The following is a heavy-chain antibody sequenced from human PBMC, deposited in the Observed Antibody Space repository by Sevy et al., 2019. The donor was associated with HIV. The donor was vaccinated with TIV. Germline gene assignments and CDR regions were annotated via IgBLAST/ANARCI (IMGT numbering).Heavy chain of an antibody. J-gene: IGHJ5*02. V-gene: IGHV4-59*01. Sequence: SETLSLTCTVSGGSISSYYWSWIRQPPGKGLEWIGYIYYSGSTNYNPSLKSRVTRSVDTSKNQFSLKLSSVTAADTAVYYCARINRYCSGGSCFSSYFDPWGQGTLVTVSS. CDR2: IYYSGST. CDR3: ARINRYCSGGSCFSSYFDP. CDR1: GGSISSYY. D-gene: IGHD2-15*01.